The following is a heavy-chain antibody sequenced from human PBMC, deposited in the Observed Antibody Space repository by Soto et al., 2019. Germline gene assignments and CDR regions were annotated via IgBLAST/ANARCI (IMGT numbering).Heavy chain of an antibody. CDR2: ISSSSSYI. CDR3: ARVPSPSYGMDV. J-gene: IGHJ6*02. V-gene: IGHV3-21*01. Sequence: GGSLRLSCAASGFTFSSYSMNWFRQAPGKGLEWVSSISSSSSYIYYADSVKGRFTISRDNAKNSLYLQMNSLRAEDTAVYYCARVPSPSYGMDVWGQGTTVTVSS. CDR1: GFTFSSYS.